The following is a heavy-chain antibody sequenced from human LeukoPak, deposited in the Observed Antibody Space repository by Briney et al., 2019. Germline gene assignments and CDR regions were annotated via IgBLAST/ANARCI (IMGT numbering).Heavy chain of an antibody. Sequence: PSETLSLTCAVSGGSFGDFYWSWIRQPPGKGLEWIGEINHSGYTNYYPSLKSRVTISVDTSKNQFSLRLSSVTAADTAVYYCARATYCSGGNCYKLRYFDLWGRGTLVTVSS. V-gene: IGHV4-34*01. CDR3: ARATYCSGGNCYKLRYFDL. D-gene: IGHD2-15*01. J-gene: IGHJ2*01. CDR2: INHSGYT. CDR1: GGSFGDFY.